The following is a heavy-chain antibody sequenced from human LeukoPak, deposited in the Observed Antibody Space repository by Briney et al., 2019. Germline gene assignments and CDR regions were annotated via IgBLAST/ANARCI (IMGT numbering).Heavy chain of an antibody. J-gene: IGHJ4*02. CDR1: GGSFSGYY. CDR2: INHSGST. D-gene: IGHD5-18*01. Sequence: SETLFLTCAVYGGSFSGYYWSWIRQPPGKGLEWIGEINHSGSTNYNPSLKSRVTISVDTSKNQFSLKLSSVTAADTAVYYCARGVASDPVDTAMVEDYWGQGTLVTVSS. CDR3: ARGVASDPVDTAMVEDY. V-gene: IGHV4-34*01.